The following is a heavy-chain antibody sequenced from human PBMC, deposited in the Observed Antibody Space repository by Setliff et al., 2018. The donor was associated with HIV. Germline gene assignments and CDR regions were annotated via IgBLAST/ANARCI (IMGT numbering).Heavy chain of an antibody. CDR3: ARVPYRSAWFSGGHDAFDI. Sequence: GASVKVSCKASGYSFARYGLSWVRQAPGQGLEWMGWIGGFNGNTKYAQSFQDRVAMTTETATSKAYMEMRSLRSDDTAVYFCARVPYRSAWFSGGHDAFDIWGQGTMVTVSS. CDR2: IGGFNGNT. J-gene: IGHJ3*02. D-gene: IGHD6-19*01. V-gene: IGHV1-18*01. CDR1: GYSFARYG.